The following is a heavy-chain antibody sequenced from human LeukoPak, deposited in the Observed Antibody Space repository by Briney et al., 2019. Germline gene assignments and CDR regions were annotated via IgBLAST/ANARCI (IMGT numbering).Heavy chain of an antibody. CDR3: ARGRILWFGELFPFDY. J-gene: IGHJ4*02. CDR1: GYTFTSYG. Sequence: ASVKVSCKASGYTFTSYGISWVRQAPGQGLEWMGWISAYNGNTNYAQKLQGRVIMTTDTSTGTAYMELRSLRSDDTAVYYCARGRILWFGELFPFDYWGQGTLVTVSS. V-gene: IGHV1-18*04. CDR2: ISAYNGNT. D-gene: IGHD3-10*01.